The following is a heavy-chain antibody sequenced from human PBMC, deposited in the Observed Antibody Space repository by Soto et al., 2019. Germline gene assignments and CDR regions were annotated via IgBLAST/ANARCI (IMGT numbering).Heavy chain of an antibody. Sequence: ASVKVSCKASGYTFTSYAMHWVRQAPGQRLEWMGWINAGNGNTKYSQKFQGRVTITRDTSASTAYMELSSLRSEDTAVYYCARGLASTPYSGYYGMDVWGQGTTVTVSS. D-gene: IGHD3-10*01. CDR3: ARGLASTPYSGYYGMDV. V-gene: IGHV1-3*01. CDR2: INAGNGNT. CDR1: GYTFTSYA. J-gene: IGHJ6*02.